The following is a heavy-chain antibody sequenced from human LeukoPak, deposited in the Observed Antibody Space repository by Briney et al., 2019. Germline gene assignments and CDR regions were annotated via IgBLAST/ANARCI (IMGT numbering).Heavy chain of an antibody. V-gene: IGHV1-69*05. CDR3: ARDLTPYYYDSSGYHALDY. CDR2: IIPIFGTA. Sequence: ASVKVSCKASGGTFSSYAISWVRQAPGQGLEWMGRIIPIFGTANYAQKFQGRVTITTDESTSTAYMELSSLRSGDTAVYYCARDLTPYYYDSSGYHALDYWGQGTLVTVSS. D-gene: IGHD3-22*01. J-gene: IGHJ4*02. CDR1: GGTFSSYA.